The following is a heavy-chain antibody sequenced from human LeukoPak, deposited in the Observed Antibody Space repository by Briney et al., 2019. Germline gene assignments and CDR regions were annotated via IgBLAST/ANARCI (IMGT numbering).Heavy chain of an antibody. D-gene: IGHD3-16*01. Sequence: SETLSLXCTVSGGSISSGSYYWSWIRQPAEKGLEWIGRIYTSGITNYNPSLKSRVTISVDTSKNQFSLKLSSVTAADTAVYYCARWEVITFGGVIDDAFDIWGQGTMVTVSS. J-gene: IGHJ3*02. CDR3: ARWEVITFGGVIDDAFDI. CDR1: GGSISSGSYY. CDR2: IYTSGIT. V-gene: IGHV4-61*02.